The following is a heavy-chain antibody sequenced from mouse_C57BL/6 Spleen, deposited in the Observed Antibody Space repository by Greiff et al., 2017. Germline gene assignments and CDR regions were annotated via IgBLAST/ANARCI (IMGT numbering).Heavy chain of an antibody. Sequence: VQLQQSGPELVKPGASVKLSCKASGYTFTSYDINWVKQRPGQGLEWIGWIHPSDGSTKYNEKFKGKATLSVDTSSSTAYMEIPSLTSDDSAVYFCARGEKIYYGYDDWGQGTTLTVSS. J-gene: IGHJ2*01. CDR3: ARGEKIYYGYDD. D-gene: IGHD2-2*01. V-gene: IGHV1-85*01. CDR2: IHPSDGST. CDR1: GYTFTSYD.